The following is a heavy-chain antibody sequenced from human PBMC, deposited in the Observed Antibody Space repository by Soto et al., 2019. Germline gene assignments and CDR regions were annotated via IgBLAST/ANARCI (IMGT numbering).Heavy chain of an antibody. J-gene: IGHJ5*02. CDR3: ASFTYYGILVPAPRAAFDP. V-gene: IGHV4-31*03. CDR1: GGSISSGGYY. D-gene: IGHD2-2*01. Sequence: SETLSLTCTVSGGSISSGGYYWSWIRQHPGKGLEWIGYIYYSGSTYYNPSLKSRVTISVDASKNQFSLKLSSVTAADTAVYYCASFTYYGILVPAPRAAFDPWGQGTLVTVSS. CDR2: IYYSGST.